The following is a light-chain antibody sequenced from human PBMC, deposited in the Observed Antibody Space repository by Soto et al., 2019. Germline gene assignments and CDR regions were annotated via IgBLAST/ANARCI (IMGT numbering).Light chain of an antibody. Sequence: DIQMTQSPSTLSASVGDRLTITCRASQSISSWLAWYQQKPGKAPKLLIYKASSLESGVPSRVSGSGSGTEFTLTISSLQPDDFATYYCQQYNSYSRTFGQGTKVDIK. V-gene: IGKV1-5*03. CDR1: QSISSW. CDR3: QQYNSYSRT. CDR2: KAS. J-gene: IGKJ1*01.